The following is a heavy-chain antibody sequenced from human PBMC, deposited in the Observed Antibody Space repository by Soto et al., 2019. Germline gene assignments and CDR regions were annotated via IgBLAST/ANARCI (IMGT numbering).Heavy chain of an antibody. CDR2: ISGSGGST. Sequence: GGFLRLSCAASGFTFSSYAMSWVRQAPGKGLEWVSAISGSGGSTYYADSVKGRFTISRDNSKNTLYLQMNSLRAEDTAVYYCAKAGYSYGLYYYGMDVWGQGTTVTVSS. V-gene: IGHV3-23*01. J-gene: IGHJ6*02. D-gene: IGHD5-18*01. CDR1: GFTFSSYA. CDR3: AKAGYSYGLYYYGMDV.